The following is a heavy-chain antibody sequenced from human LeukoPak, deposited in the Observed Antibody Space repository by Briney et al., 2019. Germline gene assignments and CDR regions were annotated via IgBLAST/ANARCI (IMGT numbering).Heavy chain of an antibody. Sequence: GESLQISCTAPSYNFADYWIGWGRQLPEKGLEWVGIIYPAGSQTIYFPSFEGQVTISVDKSISTVYLQWNTLKASDTAMYYCARRIFSNDWFDHWGQGTLVTVSS. CDR1: SYNFADYW. D-gene: IGHD3-3*01. V-gene: IGHV5-51*01. CDR3: ARRIFSNDWFDH. J-gene: IGHJ5*02. CDR2: IYPAGSQT.